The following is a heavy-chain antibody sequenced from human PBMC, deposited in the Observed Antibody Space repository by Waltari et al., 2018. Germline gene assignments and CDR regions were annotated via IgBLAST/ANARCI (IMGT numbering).Heavy chain of an antibody. CDR3: ATARIGRIGTRFDP. D-gene: IGHD1-7*01. Sequence: QVPLVQSGAAVKKPGASVKVSCKVSGYTLIELSMHWVRQAPGKGLEWMGGFEPEDGETIYAQKFQCIVTMTEDTSTDTAYMELSSLRSDDTAVYYCATARIGRIGTRFDPWGQGTLVTVSS. V-gene: IGHV1-24*01. CDR2: FEPEDGET. CDR1: GYTLIELS. J-gene: IGHJ5*02.